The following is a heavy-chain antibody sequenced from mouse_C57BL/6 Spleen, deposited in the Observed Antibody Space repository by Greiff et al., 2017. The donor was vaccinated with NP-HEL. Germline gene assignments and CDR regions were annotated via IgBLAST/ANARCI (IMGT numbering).Heavy chain of an antibody. CDR3: TRTIDYFDD. J-gene: IGHJ2*01. CDR2: IDPETGGT. V-gene: IGHV1-15*01. CDR1: GYTFTDYE. Sequence: QVQLQQSGAELVRPGASVTLSCKASGYTFTDYEMHWVKQTPVHGLEWIGAIDPETGGTAYNQKFKGKAILTADKSSSTAYMELRSLTSEDSAVYYCTRTIDYFDDWGQGTTLTVSS.